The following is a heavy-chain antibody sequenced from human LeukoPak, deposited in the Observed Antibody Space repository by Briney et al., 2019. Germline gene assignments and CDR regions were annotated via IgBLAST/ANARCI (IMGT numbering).Heavy chain of an antibody. CDR2: IYYSGST. Sequence: SETLSLTCTVSGGSIGSGTYYWGWIRQPPGRGLEWIGSIYYSGSTYYNPSLKSRVTISVDTSKNQFSLKLSSVTAADTAVYYCATTTQLDYVEYFQHWGQGTLVTVSS. J-gene: IGHJ1*01. CDR3: ATTTQLDYVEYFQH. D-gene: IGHD2-2*01. CDR1: GGSIGSGTYY. V-gene: IGHV4-39*07.